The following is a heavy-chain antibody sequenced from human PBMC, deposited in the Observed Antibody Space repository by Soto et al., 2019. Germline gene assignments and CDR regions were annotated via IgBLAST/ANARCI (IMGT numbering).Heavy chain of an antibody. CDR2: IGSRTSDI. D-gene: IGHD2-2*01. CDR3: ARDFPYCGSTSCYSAAPKY. V-gene: IGHV3-21*01. Sequence: GGSLRLSCAASGFTLSRHTMNWVRQAPGKGLEWVSFIGSRTSDIYYADSVKGRFTISRDNSKATLYLQMNSLSTEDTAVYYCARDFPYCGSTSCYSAAPKYWGQGTLVTVSS. J-gene: IGHJ4*02. CDR1: GFTLSRHT.